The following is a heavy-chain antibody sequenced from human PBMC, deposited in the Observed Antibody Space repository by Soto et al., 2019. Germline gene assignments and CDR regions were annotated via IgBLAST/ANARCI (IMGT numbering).Heavy chain of an antibody. D-gene: IGHD3-3*01. Sequence: SGGSLRLSCAASGFTFSSYGMHWVRQAPGKGLEWVAVISYDGSNKYYADSVKGRFTISRDNSKNTLYLQMNSLRAEDTAVYYCAKDNDFWSGPVTRWVYWGQRTLVTVSS. CDR3: AKDNDFWSGPVTRWVY. CDR1: GFTFSSYG. V-gene: IGHV3-30*18. CDR2: ISYDGSNK. J-gene: IGHJ4*02.